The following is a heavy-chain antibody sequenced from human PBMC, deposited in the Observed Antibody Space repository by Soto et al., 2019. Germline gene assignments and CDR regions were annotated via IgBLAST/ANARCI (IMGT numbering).Heavy chain of an antibody. J-gene: IGHJ6*02. CDR3: ARTAAAGKYYYGVDV. V-gene: IGHV5-51*01. Sequence: GESLKISCKGSGYRFTNNWIGWVRQMPGKGLEWMGIIYPADSDTIYSPSFQGQVIISADKSISTAYLQWSSLKASDTAMYYCARTAAAGKYYYGVDVWGQGTTVTVSS. CDR2: IYPADSDT. CDR1: GYRFTNNW. D-gene: IGHD6-13*01.